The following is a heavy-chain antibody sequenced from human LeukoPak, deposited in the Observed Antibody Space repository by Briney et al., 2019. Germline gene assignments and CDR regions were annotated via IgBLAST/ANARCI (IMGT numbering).Heavy chain of an antibody. V-gene: IGHV4-34*01. Sequence: TPSETLSLTCAVYGGSFSGYYWSWIRQPPGKGLEWIGEISHSGSTNYDPSLESRVTISVDTSKNQFSLKLSSVTAADTAVYYCARGRITIFGVDDYWRQGTLVTVSS. J-gene: IGHJ4*02. CDR1: GGSFSGYY. CDR3: ARGRITIFGVDDY. CDR2: ISHSGST. D-gene: IGHD3-3*01.